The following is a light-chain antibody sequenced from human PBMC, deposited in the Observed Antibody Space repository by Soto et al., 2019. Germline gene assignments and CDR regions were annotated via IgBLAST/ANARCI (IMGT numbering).Light chain of an antibody. V-gene: IGKV3-20*01. CDR2: AAS. CDR3: QQYGNSPWA. J-gene: IGKJ1*01. CDR1: QTVSNRY. Sequence: ETVLTQSPGTLSLSAWERATLSCRASQTVSNRYVAWYQHKPGQAPRVLIYAASSRTPGIPDRFSGSGSGTEFTLTISRLEPEDFAVYYCQQYGNSPWAFGQGTKVDIK.